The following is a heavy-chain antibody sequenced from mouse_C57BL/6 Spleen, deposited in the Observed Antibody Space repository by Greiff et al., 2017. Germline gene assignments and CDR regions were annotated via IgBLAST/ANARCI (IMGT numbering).Heavy chain of an antibody. J-gene: IGHJ2*01. V-gene: IGHV1-50*01. Sequence: QVQLQQPGAELVKPGASVKLSCKASGYTFTSYWMQWVKQRPGQGLEWIGEIDPSDSYTNSNQKFKGKATLTVDTSSSTAYMQLSSLTSEDSAVYYCARFSLYGNFDYWGQGTTLTVSS. D-gene: IGHD2-1*01. CDR2: IDPSDSYT. CDR3: ARFSLYGNFDY. CDR1: GYTFTSYW.